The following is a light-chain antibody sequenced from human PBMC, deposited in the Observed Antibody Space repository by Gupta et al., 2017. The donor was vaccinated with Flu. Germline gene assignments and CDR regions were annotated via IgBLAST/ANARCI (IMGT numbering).Light chain of an antibody. CDR1: SSDFSAYDR. CDR3: CSDAGGGTSV. Sequence: QSAPTQPRSVSGSPGPSVTISCTGSSSDFSAYDRVSWYQQRPGKAPKLWLYDVTKWPSGVPDCFSGSTSGNTASLTICGRQAEEDADYCCCSDAGGGTSVFGTGTEVTVL. CDR2: DVT. V-gene: IGLV2-11*01. J-gene: IGLJ1*01.